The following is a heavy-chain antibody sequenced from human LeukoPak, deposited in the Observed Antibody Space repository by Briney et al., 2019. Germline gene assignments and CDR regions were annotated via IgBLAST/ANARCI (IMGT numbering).Heavy chain of an antibody. Sequence: GGSLRLSCAASGFTFSSDAMSWVRQAPGKGLEWVSAISGSGGSTYYADSVKGRFTISRDNSKNTLYLQMNSLRAEDTAMYYCARDIRHSSHDYYYGLDVWGQGATVTVSS. CDR1: GFTFSSDA. CDR2: ISGSGGST. V-gene: IGHV3-23*01. J-gene: IGHJ6*02. CDR3: ARDIRHSSHDYYYGLDV. D-gene: IGHD1-1*01.